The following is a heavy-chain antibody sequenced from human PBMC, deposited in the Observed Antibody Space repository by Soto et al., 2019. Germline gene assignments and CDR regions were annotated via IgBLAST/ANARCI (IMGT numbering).Heavy chain of an antibody. CDR2: IKSKTDGGTT. CDR3: TTDYCSSTSCYYFDY. CDR1: GFPFGNAW. D-gene: IGHD2-2*01. V-gene: IGHV3-15*01. J-gene: IGHJ4*02. Sequence: EVQLVGPGEGLVRPGGPLKLPCAASGFPFGNAWLSWVRRAPGRGRGGVGRIKSKTDGGTTDYAAPVKGRFTISRDDSKNTLYLQMNSLKTEDTAVYYCTTDYCSSTSCYYFDYWGQGTLVTVSS.